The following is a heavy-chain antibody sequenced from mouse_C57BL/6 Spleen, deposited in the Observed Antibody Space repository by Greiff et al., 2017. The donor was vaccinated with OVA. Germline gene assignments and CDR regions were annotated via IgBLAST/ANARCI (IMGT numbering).Heavy chain of an antibody. Sequence: QVQLKESGPELVKPGASVKISCKASGYAFSSSWMNWVKQRPGKGLEWIGRIYPGDGDANYNGKFKGKATLTADKSSSTAYMQLSSLTSEDSAVYFCARGSSDYWGQGTSVTVSS. CDR2: IYPGDGDA. CDR1: GYAFSSSW. D-gene: IGHD1-3*01. V-gene: IGHV1-82*01. J-gene: IGHJ4*01. CDR3: ARGSSDY.